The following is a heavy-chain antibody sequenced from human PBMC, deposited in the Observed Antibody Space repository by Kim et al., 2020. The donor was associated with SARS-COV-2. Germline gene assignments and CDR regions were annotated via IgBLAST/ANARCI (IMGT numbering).Heavy chain of an antibody. CDR1: GGTFSSYA. CDR2: IIPIFGTA. CDR3: AICSRPPIVVVIKYYYYYGMDV. D-gene: IGHD3-22*01. Sequence: SVKVSCKASGGTFSSYAISWVRQAPGQGLEWMGGIIPIFGTANYAQKFQGRVTITADESTSTAYMELSSLRSEDTAVYYCAICSRPPIVVVIKYYYYYGMDVWGQGTTVTVSS. V-gene: IGHV1-69*13. J-gene: IGHJ6*02.